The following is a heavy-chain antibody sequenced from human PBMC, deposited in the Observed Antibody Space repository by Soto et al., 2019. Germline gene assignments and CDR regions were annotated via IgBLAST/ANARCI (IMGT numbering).Heavy chain of an antibody. CDR3: ALKRENYYGIDY. Sequence: GGSLRLSXAASGFPFSNYEMNWVRQAPGKGLEWVSFISSSGSTIYYADSVKGRLTISRDNAKNSLYLQMNSLRAEDTALYYCALKRENYYGIDYWGQGTLVTVSS. CDR1: GFPFSNYE. J-gene: IGHJ4*02. D-gene: IGHD3-10*01. CDR2: ISSSGSTI. V-gene: IGHV3-48*03.